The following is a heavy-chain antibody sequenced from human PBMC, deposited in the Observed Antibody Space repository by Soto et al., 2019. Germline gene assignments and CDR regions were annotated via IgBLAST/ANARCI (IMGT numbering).Heavy chain of an antibody. CDR2: IYYSGRT. J-gene: IGHJ4*02. D-gene: IGHD6-13*01. V-gene: IGHV4-61*01. CDR1: GGSVSSGSYY. CDR3: ARDGGGPGIALY. Sequence: QVQLQESGPGLVKPSETLSLTCTVSGGSVSSGSYYWSWIRQPPGKGLEWIGYIYYSGRTNYNPSLKSRVSISVDTSKNQFSLKLSSVTAADTAVYYCARDGGGPGIALYWGQGTLFTVSS.